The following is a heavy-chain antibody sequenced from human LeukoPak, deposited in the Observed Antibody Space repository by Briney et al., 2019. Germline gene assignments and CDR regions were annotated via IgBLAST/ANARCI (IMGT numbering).Heavy chain of an antibody. CDR1: GFTFSNYT. CDR2: ISSSSSYI. CDR3: AITLLYRVFDY. Sequence: GGSLRLSCAASGFTFSNYTMNWVRQAPGKGLQWVSSISSSSSYIFYADSVKGRYTISRDYAKNSLYLQMNSLRAEDTAVYYCAITLLYRVFDYWGQGTLVTVSS. J-gene: IGHJ4*02. V-gene: IGHV3-21*01. D-gene: IGHD1-1*01.